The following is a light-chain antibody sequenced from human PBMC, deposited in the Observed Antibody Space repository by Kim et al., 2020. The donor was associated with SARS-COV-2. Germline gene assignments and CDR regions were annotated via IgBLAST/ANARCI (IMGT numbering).Light chain of an antibody. CDR2: EVS. V-gene: IGLV2-23*02. CDR3: CSYAGTSTSL. Sequence: LTQPASVSGSPGQSITISCTGTSSDVGSYNLVSWYQQHPGKAPKVMIYEVSKRPSGVSNRFSGSKSGNTASLTISGLQAEDEADYYCCSYAGTSTSLFGGGTQLTVL. J-gene: IGLJ2*01. CDR1: SSDVGSYNL.